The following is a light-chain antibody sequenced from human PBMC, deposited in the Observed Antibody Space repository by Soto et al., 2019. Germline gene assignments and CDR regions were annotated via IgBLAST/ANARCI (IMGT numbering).Light chain of an antibody. CDR2: GTS. Sequence: EVVLTQSPDTLSLSPGERATLSCRASQNVTSSSFAWYQQRSGQAPRLLIYGTSSRATGIPDRFSGSGSGTDSTLTISRLEPEDFAVYYCQQYRGSFMCSLGQGTKVEIK. CDR1: QNVTSSS. CDR3: QQYRGSFMCS. V-gene: IGKV3-20*01. J-gene: IGKJ2*04.